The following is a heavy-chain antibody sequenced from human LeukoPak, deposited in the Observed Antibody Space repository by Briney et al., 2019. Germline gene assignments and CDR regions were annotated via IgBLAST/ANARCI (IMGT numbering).Heavy chain of an antibody. CDR2: ISAYNGNT. CDR3: ARQVDIVVVPAVISWFDP. J-gene: IGHJ5*02. V-gene: IGHV1-18*01. CDR1: GYTFTSYG. Sequence: ASVKVSCKASGYTFTSYGISWVRQAPGQGLAWMGWISAYNGNTNYAQKLQGRVTMTTDTSTSTAYMELRSLRSGDTAVYYCARQVDIVVVPAVISWFDPWGQGTLVTVSS. D-gene: IGHD2-2*01.